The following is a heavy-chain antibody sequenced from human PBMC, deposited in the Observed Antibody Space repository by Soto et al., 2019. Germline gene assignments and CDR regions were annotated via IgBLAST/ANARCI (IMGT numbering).Heavy chain of an antibody. CDR3: AKDIDYDFWSGFPFDH. Sequence: GGSLRLSCAASGFIFSSYAMSWVRQAPGKGLEWVSGTSSSGGSTYYADSVKGRFTISRDNSKDTLYVQMDSLRAEDTAVYYCAKDIDYDFWSGFPFDHWGQGVLVTVSS. J-gene: IGHJ4*02. V-gene: IGHV3-23*01. D-gene: IGHD3-3*01. CDR2: TSSSGGST. CDR1: GFIFSSYA.